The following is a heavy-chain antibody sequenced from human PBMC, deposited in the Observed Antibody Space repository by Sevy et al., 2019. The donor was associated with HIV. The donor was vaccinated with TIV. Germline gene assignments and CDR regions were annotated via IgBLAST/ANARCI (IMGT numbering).Heavy chain of an antibody. V-gene: IGHV3-15*07. CDR2: IKSKTDAGTT. CDR3: TTEGIFGVVIRDY. CDR1: GFTFSNAW. D-gene: IGHD3-3*01. J-gene: IGHJ4*02. Sequence: GGSLRLSCAASGFTFSNAWMTWVRQAPGKGLEWVGRIKSKTDAGTTDYAAPVKGRFTISRDDSKNTLYLQMSSLKIEDTAVYYCTTEGIFGVVIRDYWGQGTLVTVSS.